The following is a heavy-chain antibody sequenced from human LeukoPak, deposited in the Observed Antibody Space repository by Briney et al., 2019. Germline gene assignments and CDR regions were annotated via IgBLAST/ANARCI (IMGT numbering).Heavy chain of an antibody. D-gene: IGHD1-26*01. Sequence: SETLSLTCAVYGGSFSGYYWSWIRQPPGKGLEWIGYIYYSGSTNYNPSLKSRVTISVDTSKNQFSLKLSSVTAADTAVYYCASSPPLYSGSYLRYYYYYYMDVWGKGTTVTVSS. J-gene: IGHJ6*03. CDR3: ASSPPLYSGSYLRYYYYYYMDV. CDR1: GGSFSGYY. V-gene: IGHV4-59*01. CDR2: IYYSGST.